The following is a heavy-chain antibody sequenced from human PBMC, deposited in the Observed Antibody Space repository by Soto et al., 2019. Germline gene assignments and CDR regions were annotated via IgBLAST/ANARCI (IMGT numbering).Heavy chain of an antibody. J-gene: IGHJ4*02. CDR3: ARVLTGSSLFDF. D-gene: IGHD1-26*01. Sequence: QVQLQESGPGLVKPSETLSLTCTVSGGSINSDYWSWIRQPPGKGLEWIGYISYSGSTNYNPSLKGLVTISVDTSMNQFSLKLSSVTAADTAVYYCARVLTGSSLFDFWGQGTLVTVSS. CDR2: ISYSGST. V-gene: IGHV4-59*01. CDR1: GGSINSDY.